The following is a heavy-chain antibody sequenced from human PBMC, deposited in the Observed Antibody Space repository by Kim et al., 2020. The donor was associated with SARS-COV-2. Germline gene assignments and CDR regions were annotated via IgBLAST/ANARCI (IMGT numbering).Heavy chain of an antibody. CDR1: GFTFSSYS. J-gene: IGHJ6*02. CDR2: ISSSSSYI. Sequence: GGSLRLSCAASGFTFSSYSMNWVRQAPGKGLEWVSSISSSSSYIYYADSVKGRFTISRDNAKNSLYLQMNSLRAEDTAVYYCARGDDFWSGYWPYYYGMDVWGQGTTVTVSS. CDR3: ARGDDFWSGYWPYYYGMDV. V-gene: IGHV3-21*01. D-gene: IGHD3-3*01.